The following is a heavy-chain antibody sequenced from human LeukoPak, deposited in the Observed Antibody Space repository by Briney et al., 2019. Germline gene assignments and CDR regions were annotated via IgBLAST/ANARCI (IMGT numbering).Heavy chain of an antibody. V-gene: IGHV4-59*01. CDR1: GGSISSYY. Sequence: SETLSLTCTVSGGSISSYYWSWIRQPPGKGLEWIGYIYYSGTTKYNPSLKSRVTISVDTSKNQISLKLGSVTAADTAVYYCARGYYDSSGYLISYNWFDPWGQGTLVTVSS. CDR3: ARGYYDSSGYLISYNWFDP. D-gene: IGHD3-22*01. J-gene: IGHJ5*02. CDR2: IYYSGTT.